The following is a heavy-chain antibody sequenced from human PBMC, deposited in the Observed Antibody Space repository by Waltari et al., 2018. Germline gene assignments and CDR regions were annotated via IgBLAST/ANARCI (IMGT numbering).Heavy chain of an antibody. J-gene: IGHJ4*02. CDR1: GGSISSYC. CDR2: ICDSGNT. CDR3: ARWNSRGLNYFDY. D-gene: IGHD3-10*01. Sequence: QVQLQESGSGLVKPSETLSLTCTVSGGSISSYCWNWIRQSPGKGLEWIGYICDSGNTNYNPTLKSRVSLSVDMSKNQFSLKPGSVTAADTAVYYCARWNSRGLNYFDYWGQGALVTVSS. V-gene: IGHV4-59*01.